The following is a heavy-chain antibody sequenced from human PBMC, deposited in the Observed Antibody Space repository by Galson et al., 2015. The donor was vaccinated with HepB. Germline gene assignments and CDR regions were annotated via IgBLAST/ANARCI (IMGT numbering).Heavy chain of an antibody. J-gene: IGHJ6*03. CDR3: TTDTSTMTLSTFYYYMDV. CDR1: GYIFTSYD. V-gene: IGHV1-8*01. CDR2: TNPNSGNA. Sequence: SVKVSCKASGYIFTSYDINWVRQATGQGLEWMGWTNPNSGNAGYAQKFQGRVTMTRDISTSTAYMELSSLRFDDTAMYYCTTDTSTMTLSTFYYYMDVWGKGTTVTVSS. D-gene: IGHD5/OR15-5a*01.